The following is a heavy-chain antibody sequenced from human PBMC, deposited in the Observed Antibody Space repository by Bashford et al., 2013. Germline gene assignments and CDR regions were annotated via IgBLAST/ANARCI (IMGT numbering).Heavy chain of an antibody. Sequence: HSGGSLRLSCAASGFTFSTYAMTWVRQAPGKGVEWVSGISGGGGTTYYADSVKGRFIISRDNSKNTLHLQMNSLRAEDTAIYYCARGGVDTAMVIVYWGQGTLVTVSS. D-gene: IGHD5-18*01. CDR1: GFTFSTYA. V-gene: IGHV3-23*01. CDR2: ISGGGGTT. CDR3: ARGGVDTAMVIVY. J-gene: IGHJ4*02.